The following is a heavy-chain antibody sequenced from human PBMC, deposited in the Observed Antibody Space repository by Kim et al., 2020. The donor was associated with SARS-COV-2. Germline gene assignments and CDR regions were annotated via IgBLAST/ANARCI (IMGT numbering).Heavy chain of an antibody. Sequence: YADAVKGRFTISRDNSKNTVYLQMNSLRAEDTAVYYCTASSSWYFNWFDPWGQGTLVTVSS. V-gene: IGHV3-33*01. CDR3: TASSSWYFNWFDP. J-gene: IGHJ5*02. D-gene: IGHD6-13*01.